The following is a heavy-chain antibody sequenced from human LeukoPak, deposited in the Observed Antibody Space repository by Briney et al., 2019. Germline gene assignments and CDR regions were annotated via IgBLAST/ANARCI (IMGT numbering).Heavy chain of an antibody. CDR3: ARSSGFFYYFDY. CDR2: INPNIGDT. V-gene: IGHV1-2*02. J-gene: IGHJ4*02. Sequence: ASVKVSCKASGYALTGYYFHWVRQAPGQGLEWMGCINPNIGDTNYAEKFQGRVTLTRDTSINIAYMELSRLTSDDTAVYYCARSSGFFYYFDYWGQGTLVTVAS. D-gene: IGHD3-22*01. CDR1: GYALTGYY.